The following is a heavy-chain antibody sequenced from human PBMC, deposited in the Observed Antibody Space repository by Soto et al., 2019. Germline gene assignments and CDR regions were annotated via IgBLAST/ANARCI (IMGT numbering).Heavy chain of an antibody. D-gene: IGHD3-16*01. CDR2: SRNKANSYTT. J-gene: IGHJ4*02. CDR3: SRDFTASWTYAVDY. CDR1: GFSLSDHY. V-gene: IGHV3-72*01. Sequence: GGSLRLSCTASGFSLSDHYVDWVRQAPGKGLEWVGRSRNKANSYTTEYAASVRGRFTISSDDSRNSLYLQMDSLKTEDTALYYCSRDFTASWTYAVDYWGQGTLVTVSS.